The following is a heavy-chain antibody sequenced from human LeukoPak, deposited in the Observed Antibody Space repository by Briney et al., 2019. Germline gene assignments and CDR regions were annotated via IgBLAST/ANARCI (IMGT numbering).Heavy chain of an antibody. J-gene: IGHJ4*02. D-gene: IGHD3-10*01. Sequence: GGSLRLSCAASGFTFSSYSMNWVRQAPGKGLEWVSSISSSSSYIYYADSVKGRFTISRDNAKNSLYLQMNSLRAEDTAVYYCARGGSGFTPPTNYDYWGQGTLVTVSS. V-gene: IGHV3-21*01. CDR2: ISSSSSYI. CDR3: ARGGSGFTPPTNYDY. CDR1: GFTFSSYS.